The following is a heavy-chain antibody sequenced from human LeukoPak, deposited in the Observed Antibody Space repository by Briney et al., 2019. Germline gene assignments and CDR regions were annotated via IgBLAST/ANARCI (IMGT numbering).Heavy chain of an antibody. CDR1: GFTFSYYA. CDR2: ISTRSTYI. Sequence: PGGSLRLSCAASGFTFSYYAMNWVRQAPGKGLEWVSSISTRSTYIYYADSLKGRFTISRDNAENSLYLQMNSLRAEDTAVYYCARDWSKIAVAGTEGSDYWGQGTLVTVSS. CDR3: ARDWSKIAVAGTEGSDY. D-gene: IGHD6-19*01. V-gene: IGHV3-21*01. J-gene: IGHJ4*02.